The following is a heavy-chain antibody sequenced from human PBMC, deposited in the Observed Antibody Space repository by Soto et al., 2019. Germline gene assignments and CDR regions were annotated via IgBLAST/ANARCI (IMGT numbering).Heavy chain of an antibody. J-gene: IGHJ5*02. CDR2: VFHSGAA. CDR3: ARMSAGTSGWDLIWFDP. V-gene: IGHV4-4*02. CDR1: GGSISTDNW. D-gene: IGHD6-19*01. Sequence: QVQLQESGPGLVKPSWTLSLTCTVSGGSISTDNWWTWVRQSPGNGLEWIGEVFHSGAANYSPSLYTRVDISVDKSKNPSSLKLTSVNAADTGADYCARMSAGTSGWDLIWFDPWGQETLVTVSS.